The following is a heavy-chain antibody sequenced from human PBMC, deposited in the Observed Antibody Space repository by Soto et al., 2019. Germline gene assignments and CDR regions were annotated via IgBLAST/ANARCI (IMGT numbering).Heavy chain of an antibody. D-gene: IGHD3-16*01. V-gene: IGHV3-23*01. CDR1: GFTFSNYA. CDR3: ANHKEKHLSVWCDY. Sequence: EVQLLESGGGLIQPGGSLRLSCAASGFTFSNYALSWVRQAPGKRLEWVSVVSTGGGSAYYADSVKGRFTISRDNSKNTLYLQMNSLIAEVMAVYYCANHKEKHLSVWCDYLGLVTLVTVSS. CDR2: VSTGGGSA. J-gene: IGHJ4*02.